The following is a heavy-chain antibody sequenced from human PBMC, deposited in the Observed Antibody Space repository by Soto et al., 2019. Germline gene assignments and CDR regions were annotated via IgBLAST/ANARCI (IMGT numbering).Heavy chain of an antibody. CDR3: ARGMSYCSSTSCPTLFVSPYMDV. V-gene: IGHV4-34*01. Sequence: PSETLSLTCAVYGGSFSGYYWSWIRQPPGKGLEWIGEINHSGSTNYNPSLKSRVTISVDTSKNQFSLKLSSVTAADTAVYYCARGMSYCSSTSCPTLFVSPYMDVWGKGTTVTVSS. CDR2: INHSGST. J-gene: IGHJ6*03. D-gene: IGHD2-2*01. CDR1: GGSFSGYY.